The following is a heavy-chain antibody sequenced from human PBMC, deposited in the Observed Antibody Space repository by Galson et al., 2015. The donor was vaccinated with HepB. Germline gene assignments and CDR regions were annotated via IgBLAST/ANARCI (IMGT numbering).Heavy chain of an antibody. CDR1: GFVFSNHD. V-gene: IGHV3-23*01. CDR3: AKDVNWEVDY. D-gene: IGHD1-26*01. CDR2: IGASGAGT. J-gene: IGHJ4*02. Sequence: SLRLSCAASGFVFSNHDMIWVRQAPGKGLQFVSSIGASGAGTSYADSVKGRFTVSRDNSKSVLYLQMDSLRGEDTAIYYCAKDVNWEVDYWGRGTLVTVSS.